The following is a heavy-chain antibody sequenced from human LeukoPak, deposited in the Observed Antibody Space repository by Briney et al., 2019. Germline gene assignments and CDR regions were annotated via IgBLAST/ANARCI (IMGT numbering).Heavy chain of an antibody. J-gene: IGHJ6*02. CDR1: GGSFSGYY. D-gene: IGHD3-10*01. Sequence: MPSETLSLTCAVYGGSFSGYYWSWIRQPPGKGLEWIGEINHSGSTNYNPSLKSRVTISVDTSKNQFSLKLSSVTAADTAVYYCARDDAGTLYFGMDVWGQGTTVTVSS. CDR3: ARDDAGTLYFGMDV. CDR2: INHSGST. V-gene: IGHV4-34*01.